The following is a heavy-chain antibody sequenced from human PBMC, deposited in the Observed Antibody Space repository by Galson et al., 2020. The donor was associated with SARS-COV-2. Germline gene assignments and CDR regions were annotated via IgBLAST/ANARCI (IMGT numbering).Heavy chain of an antibody. J-gene: IGHJ3*02. CDR2: IYWDDDK. CDR3: AHIMITFGGVIADDAFDI. D-gene: IGHD3-16*02. V-gene: IGHV2-5*02. CDR1: GFSLTTSGVG. Sequence: KMSGPTLVKPTQTLTLTCPFSGFSLTTSGVGLGWISQPPGKALEWLAIIYWDDDKRYSPSLNRRLTITKDTSKNQVALTMTNMCPVDTATYYCAHIMITFGGVIADDAFDIWGQGTMVTVSS.